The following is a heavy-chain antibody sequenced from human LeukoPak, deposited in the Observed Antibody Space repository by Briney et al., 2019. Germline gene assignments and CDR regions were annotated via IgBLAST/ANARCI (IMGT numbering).Heavy chain of an antibody. CDR2: ISGSGGST. CDR3: AKHPYDSSGYYCDY. Sequence: GGSLRLSCAASGFTFSSYAMSWVRQAPGKGLEWVSSISGSGGSTYYADSVKGRFTISRDNSKNTLNLQMNSLRAEDTAVYYCAKHPYDSSGYYCDYWGQGTLVTVSS. D-gene: IGHD3-22*01. CDR1: GFTFSSYA. V-gene: IGHV3-23*01. J-gene: IGHJ4*02.